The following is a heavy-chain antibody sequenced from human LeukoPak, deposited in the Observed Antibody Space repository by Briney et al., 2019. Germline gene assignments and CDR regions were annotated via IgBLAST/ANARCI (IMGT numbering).Heavy chain of an antibody. V-gene: IGHV3-30*04. CDR1: GGTFSSYA. CDR3: ARGTTTYYYYYGMDV. CDR2: ISYDGSNK. Sequence: SCKASGGTFSSYAMHWVRQAPGKGLEWVAVISYDGSNKYYADSVKGRFTISRDNSKNTLYLQMNSLRAEDTAVYYCARGTTTYYYYYGMDVWGQGTTVTVSS. D-gene: IGHD1-14*01. J-gene: IGHJ6*02.